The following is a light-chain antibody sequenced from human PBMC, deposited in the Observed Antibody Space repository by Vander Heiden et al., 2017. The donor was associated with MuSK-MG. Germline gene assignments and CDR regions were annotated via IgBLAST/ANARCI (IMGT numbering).Light chain of an antibody. J-gene: IGLJ2*01. V-gene: IGLV1-40*01. Sequence: QSVLTQPPSVSRAPGQRVTISCTGSSSNIGAGYDVHWYQQCPGTAPKLLIYGNSNRPSGGPDRCSGSKSGTSASLATTGLQAEEEADYYCQSYDSSLSGVVFGGGTKLTVL. CDR2: GNS. CDR1: SSNIGAGYD. CDR3: QSYDSSLSGVV.